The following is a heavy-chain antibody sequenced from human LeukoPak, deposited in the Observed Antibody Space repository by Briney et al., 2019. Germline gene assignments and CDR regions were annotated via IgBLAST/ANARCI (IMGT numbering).Heavy chain of an antibody. CDR1: GGSISSGGYY. J-gene: IGHJ4*02. CDR2: IYYSGST. CDR3: ARVLEWAHFDY. D-gene: IGHD1-26*01. Sequence: SETLSLTCTVSGGSISSGGYYWSWIRQHPGKGLEWIGYIYYSGSTYYNPSLKSRVTISVDTSKDQFSLKLSSVTAADTAVYYCARVLEWAHFDYWGQGTLVTVSS. V-gene: IGHV4-31*03.